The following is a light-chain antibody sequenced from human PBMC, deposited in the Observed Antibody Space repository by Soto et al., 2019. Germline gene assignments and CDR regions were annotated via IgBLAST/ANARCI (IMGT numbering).Light chain of an antibody. CDR3: QQYGGSPRT. Sequence: EIVLTQSPDTLSLSPGEGATLSCRASQSISSNFLAWYQQKRGQAPRLLIHGASNRATGIPDRFSGSGSGTDCTLTITRLEPEDVSVYYCQQYGGSPRTFGQGTKVDIK. CDR2: GAS. J-gene: IGKJ1*01. V-gene: IGKV3-20*01. CDR1: QSISSNF.